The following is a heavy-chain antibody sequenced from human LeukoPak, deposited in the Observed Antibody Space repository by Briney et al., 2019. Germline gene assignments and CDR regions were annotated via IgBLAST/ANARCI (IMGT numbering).Heavy chain of an antibody. CDR3: ARGALGYYYGMDV. CDR2: INHSGST. V-gene: IGHV4-34*01. J-gene: IGHJ6*02. Sequence: SETLSLTCAVYGGSFSGYYWSWIRQPPGKGLEWIGEINHSGSTNYNPSLKSRVTISVDTSKNQFSLKLSSVTAADTAVYYCARGALGYYYGMDVWGQGTTDTVSS. D-gene: IGHD7-27*01. CDR1: GGSFSGYY.